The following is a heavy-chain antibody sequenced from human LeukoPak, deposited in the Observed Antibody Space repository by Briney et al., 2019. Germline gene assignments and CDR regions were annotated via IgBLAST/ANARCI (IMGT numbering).Heavy chain of an antibody. V-gene: IGHV4-59*01. J-gene: IGHJ4*02. Sequence: SETLSLTCTVSGGSINSYYWSWIRQPPGKGLEWIGYIKYSGSTNYNPSLKSRVTISVDTSKNQVSLKLSSVTAADTAVYYCARGANSNHPGLDNWGQGTLVTVSS. CDR1: GGSINSYY. D-gene: IGHD4-11*01. CDR2: IKYSGST. CDR3: ARGANSNHPGLDN.